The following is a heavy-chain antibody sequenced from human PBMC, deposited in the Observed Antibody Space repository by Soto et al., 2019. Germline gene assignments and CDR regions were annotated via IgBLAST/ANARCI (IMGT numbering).Heavy chain of an antibody. V-gene: IGHV1-69*13. CDR3: ARVGYYDSSGPPVGMAV. CDR1: GGAFSSYA. Sequence: SVKGSFKASGGAFSSYAISWLRQAPGQGLEWMGGIIPIFGTANYAQKFQGRVTITADESTSTAYMELSSLRSEDTAVYYCARVGYYDSSGPPVGMAVCGQGTTVTVSS. CDR2: IIPIFGTA. J-gene: IGHJ6*02. D-gene: IGHD3-22*01.